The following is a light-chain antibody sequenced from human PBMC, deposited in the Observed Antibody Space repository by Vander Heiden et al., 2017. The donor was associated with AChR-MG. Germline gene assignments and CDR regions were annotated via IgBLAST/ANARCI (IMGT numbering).Light chain of an antibody. V-gene: IGKV3-20*01. Sequence: EIVLTQSPGTLSLSPGERATLSCRASQSVSSSYLAWYQQKPGQAPRLLSYGASSRATGIPDRFSGSGSGTDFTLTISRLEPEDFAVYYCQQYGSSPPPFGPGTKVDIK. CDR1: QSVSSSY. CDR2: GAS. CDR3: QQYGSSPPP. J-gene: IGKJ3*01.